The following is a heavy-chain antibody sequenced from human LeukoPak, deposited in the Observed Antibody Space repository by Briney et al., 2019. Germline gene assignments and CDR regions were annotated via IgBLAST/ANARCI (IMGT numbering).Heavy chain of an antibody. CDR1: GGTFSSYA. CDR2: IIPIFGTA. Sequence: SVKVSCKASGGTFSSYAISWVRQAPGQGLEWMGGIIPIFGTANYAQKFQGRVTITADESTSTAYMELSSLRSEDTAVYYCARDTLLEWLPPMYNWFDPWGQGTLVTVSS. CDR3: ARDTLLEWLPPMYNWFDP. J-gene: IGHJ5*02. V-gene: IGHV1-69*13. D-gene: IGHD3-3*01.